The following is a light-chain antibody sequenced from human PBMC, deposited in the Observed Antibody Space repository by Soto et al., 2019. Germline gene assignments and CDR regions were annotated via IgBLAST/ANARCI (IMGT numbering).Light chain of an antibody. V-gene: IGKV3-15*01. Sequence: DIVVTQSPATLSASPGERVTLSCRASQFVSSRLAWYQQRPGQVPRLLIYDTSTRAPGISARFSGSGCGTEFNLTISSLQSEDFAVYYCQEYIQWPPGMFGPGTTVDIK. J-gene: IGKJ1*01. CDR1: QFVSSR. CDR2: DTS. CDR3: QEYIQWPPGM.